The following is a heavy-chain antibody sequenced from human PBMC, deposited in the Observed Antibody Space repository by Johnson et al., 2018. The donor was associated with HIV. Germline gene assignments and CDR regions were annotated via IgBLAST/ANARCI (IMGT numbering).Heavy chain of an antibody. J-gene: IGHJ3*02. CDR2: IYSGGST. CDR3: AREVNAFDI. V-gene: IGHV3-66*01. D-gene: IGHD3-22*01. Sequence: VQLVESGGGLVQPGGSLRLSCAASGFSVSSSYMSWVRQAPGKGLEWVSVIYSGGSTFYTDSVKGRFTISRDNSRNTLYLQMNSLRVEDTAVYYCAREVNAFDIWGQGTVVTVSS. CDR1: GFSVSSSY.